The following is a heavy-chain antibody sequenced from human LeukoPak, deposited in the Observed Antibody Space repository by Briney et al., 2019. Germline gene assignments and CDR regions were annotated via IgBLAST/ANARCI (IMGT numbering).Heavy chain of an antibody. CDR3: ARGYCSTTSCHLDY. D-gene: IGHD2-2*01. J-gene: IGHJ4*02. V-gene: IGHV3-30*04. CDR2: ISYDGSNK. Sequence: PGRSLRLSCAASGFTSSNYAMHWVRQAPGKGLEWVAVISYDGSNKHYADSVKGRFTISRDNFKNTLYLEVNSLRPEDTAVYYCARGYCSTTSCHLDYWGQGALVTVSS. CDR1: GFTSSNYA.